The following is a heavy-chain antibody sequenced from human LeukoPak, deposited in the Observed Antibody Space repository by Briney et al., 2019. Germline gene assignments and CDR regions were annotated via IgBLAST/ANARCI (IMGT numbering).Heavy chain of an antibody. D-gene: IGHD1-7*01. CDR1: GFTFSSYS. Sequence: GGSLRLSCAAFGFTFSSYSMNWVRQAPGKGLEWVSSISSSSSYIYYADSVKGRFTISRDNAKNSLYLQMNSLRAEDTAVYYCARGNYTYNWFDPWGQGTLVTVSS. CDR3: ARGNYTYNWFDP. CDR2: ISSSSSYI. V-gene: IGHV3-21*01. J-gene: IGHJ5*02.